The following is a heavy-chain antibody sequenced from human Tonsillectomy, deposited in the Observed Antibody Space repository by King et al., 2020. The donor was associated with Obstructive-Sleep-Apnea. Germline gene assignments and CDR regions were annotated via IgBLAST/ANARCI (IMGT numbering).Heavy chain of an antibody. Sequence: VQLVESGGSVVRPGGSLRLSCAASGSGSVFENYGMTWVRQAPGKGLEWVSGINSNGDSTTYADFVKGRFTISRDNAKNSLYLQMESLRVEDTAFYHCARVSWVGASNSFDVWGHGTLVTVSS. J-gene: IGHJ3*01. V-gene: IGHV3-20*01. CDR2: INSNGDST. CDR1: GSGSVFENYG. CDR3: ARVSWVGASNSFDV. D-gene: IGHD4/OR15-4a*01.